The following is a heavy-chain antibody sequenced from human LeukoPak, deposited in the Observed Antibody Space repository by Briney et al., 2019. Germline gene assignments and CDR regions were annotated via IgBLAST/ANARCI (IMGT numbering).Heavy chain of an antibody. D-gene: IGHD4-17*01. J-gene: IGHJ4*02. CDR1: GFTFSSYW. Sequence: GSLRLSCAASGFTFSSYWMSWVRQAPGKGLEWVAFIRYDGSNKDYADSVRGRFTISKDNSKNTLYLQMNSLRADDTAVYYCAKLRDYGDYGRLGFDSWGQGTLVTVSS. CDR3: AKLRDYGDYGRLGFDS. CDR2: IRYDGSNK. V-gene: IGHV3-30*02.